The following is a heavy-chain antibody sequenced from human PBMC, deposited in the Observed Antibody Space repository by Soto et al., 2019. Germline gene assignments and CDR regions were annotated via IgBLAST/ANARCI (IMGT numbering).Heavy chain of an antibody. CDR1: GGSISSGPYS. J-gene: IGHJ6*01. CDR3: ARLGGFCSSTNCYGYYAMDV. V-gene: IGHV4-39*02. D-gene: IGHD2-2*01. CDR2: FHYGEST. Sequence: SETLSLTCTVSGGSISSGPYSWGWIRQPPGEGLEWIATFHYGESTHYNPSLESRVTVSVDTSQNHFSLKVSSVTVADTAVYYCARLGGFCSSTNCYGYYAMDVWGQGTTVT.